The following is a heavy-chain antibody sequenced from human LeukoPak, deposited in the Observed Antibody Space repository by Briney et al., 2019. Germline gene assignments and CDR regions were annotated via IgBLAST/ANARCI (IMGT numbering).Heavy chain of an antibody. D-gene: IGHD1-14*01. Sequence: SETLSLTCTVSGGSISSGSYYWSWIRQPAGKGLEWIGRIYTSGSTNYNPSLKSRVTISVDTSKNQFSLKLSSVTAADTTVYYCARASEDYYYYYMDVWGKGTTVTISS. CDR1: GGSISSGSYY. CDR2: IYTSGST. J-gene: IGHJ6*03. CDR3: ARASEDYYYYYMDV. V-gene: IGHV4-61*02.